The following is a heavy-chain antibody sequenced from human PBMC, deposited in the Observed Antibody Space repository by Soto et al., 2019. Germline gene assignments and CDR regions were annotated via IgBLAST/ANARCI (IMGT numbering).Heavy chain of an antibody. V-gene: IGHV1-69*01. J-gene: IGHJ6*02. CDR1: GDSFSNYA. CDR2: LIPVFGTS. CDR3: ARAVRTGFYGIDV. Sequence: QVQLVQSGAEVKKPGSSVKVSCRASGDSFSNYAVNWLRQAPGRGLEWMGGLIPVFGTSNYAEKFQGGLTITADESTSTAYMELSSLTSEDTAVDYCARAVRTGFYGIDVWGQGTTVSVSS.